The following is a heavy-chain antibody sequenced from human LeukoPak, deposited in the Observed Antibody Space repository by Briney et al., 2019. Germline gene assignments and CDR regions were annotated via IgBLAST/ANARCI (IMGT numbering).Heavy chain of an antibody. Sequence: ASVKVSCKASGYTFTSYGISWVRQAPGQGLEWMGWINTNTGNPTYAQGFTGRFVFSLDTSVSMAYLQISSLKAEDTAVYYCARIITHDYGDYGGDYWGQGTLVTVSS. V-gene: IGHV7-4-1*04. D-gene: IGHD4-17*01. CDR2: INTNTGNP. CDR3: ARIITHDYGDYGGDY. J-gene: IGHJ4*02. CDR1: GYTFTSYG.